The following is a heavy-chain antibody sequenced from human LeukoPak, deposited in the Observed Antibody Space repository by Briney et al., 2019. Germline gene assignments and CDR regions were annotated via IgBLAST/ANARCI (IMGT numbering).Heavy chain of an antibody. D-gene: IGHD6-13*01. Sequence: ASVRVSCKASGYTFTGYYMHWVRQAPGQGLEWMGWINPNSGGTNYAQKFQGWVTMTRDTSISTAYMELSRLRSDDTAVYYCARSGIAAAGFIDYWGQGTLVTVSS. CDR1: GYTFTGYY. V-gene: IGHV1-2*04. CDR3: ARSGIAAAGFIDY. J-gene: IGHJ4*02. CDR2: INPNSGGT.